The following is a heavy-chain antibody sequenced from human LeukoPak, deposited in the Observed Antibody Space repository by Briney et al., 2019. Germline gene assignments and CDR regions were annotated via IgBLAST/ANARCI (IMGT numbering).Heavy chain of an antibody. V-gene: IGHV4-30-2*01. CDR3: AREPLTGTTFYFDY. J-gene: IGHJ4*02. D-gene: IGHD1-7*01. Sequence: SQTLSLTCTVSGGSINSGNYYWTWIRQPPGKGLEWIGYVYVGGSTFYNPSLKSRVTISVDSSKNQFSLKLTSVTAADTAVYYCAREPLTGTTFYFDYWGQGTLVTVSS. CDR2: VYVGGST. CDR1: GGSINSGNYY.